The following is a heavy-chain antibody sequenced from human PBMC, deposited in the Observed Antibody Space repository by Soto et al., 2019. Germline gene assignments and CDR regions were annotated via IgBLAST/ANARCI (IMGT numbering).Heavy chain of an antibody. Sequence: PVKVSCKASGGTFSSYAISWVRQAPGQGLEWMGGIIPIFGTANYAQKFQGRVTITADESTSTAYMELSSLRSEDTAVYYCARNEAIFGVAVHYYYGMDVWGQGNTVTVSS. J-gene: IGHJ6*02. CDR3: ARNEAIFGVAVHYYYGMDV. CDR1: GGTFSSYA. CDR2: IIPIFGTA. D-gene: IGHD3-3*01. V-gene: IGHV1-69*13.